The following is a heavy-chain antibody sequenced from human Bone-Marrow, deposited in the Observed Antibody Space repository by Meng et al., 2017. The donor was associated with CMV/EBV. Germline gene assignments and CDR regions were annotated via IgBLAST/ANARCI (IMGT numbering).Heavy chain of an antibody. J-gene: IGHJ6*02. CDR2: TYYRSKWYN. CDR3: ARVHVGVVPFEGMDV. Sequence: SCAISGYSVSSSSAAWDWITQSPSRGLEWLGRTYYRSKWYNDYAVSVKSRITINPDTAKNQFSLQLDSVTPGETAVYYCARVHVGVVPFEGMDVWGQGTTVTVSS. V-gene: IGHV6-1*01. CDR1: GYSVSSSSAA. D-gene: IGHD3-3*01.